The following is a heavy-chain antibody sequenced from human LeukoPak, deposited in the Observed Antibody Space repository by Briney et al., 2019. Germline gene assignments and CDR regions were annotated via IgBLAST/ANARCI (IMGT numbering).Heavy chain of an antibody. J-gene: IGHJ4*02. Sequence: PSETLSLTCAVSGYSISSGYYWGWIRQPPGKGLEWIGSIYHSGSTYYNPSLKSRVTISVDTSKNQFSLKLSSVTAADTAVYYCARDGYGSGSYWDYWGQGTPVTVSS. D-gene: IGHD3-10*01. CDR1: GYSISSGYY. V-gene: IGHV4-38-2*02. CDR2: IYHSGST. CDR3: ARDGYGSGSYWDY.